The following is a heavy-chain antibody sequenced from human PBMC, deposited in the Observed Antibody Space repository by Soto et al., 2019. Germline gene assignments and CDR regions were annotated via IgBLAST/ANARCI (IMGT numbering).Heavy chain of an antibody. D-gene: IGHD6-6*01. CDR2: ISGSGGST. CDR1: GFTFSSYA. V-gene: IGHV3-23*01. J-gene: IGHJ4*02. CDR3: AKELSYSSSDGEIADYFDY. Sequence: PGGSLRLSCAASGFTFSSYAMSWVRQAPGKGLEWVSAISGSGGSTYYADSVKGRFTISRDNSKNTLYLQMNSLRAEDTAVYYCAKELSYSSSDGEIADYFDYWGQGTLVTVSS.